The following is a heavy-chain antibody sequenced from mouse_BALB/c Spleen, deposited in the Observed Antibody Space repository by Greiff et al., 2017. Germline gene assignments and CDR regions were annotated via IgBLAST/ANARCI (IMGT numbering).Heavy chain of an antibody. CDR1: GYTFTSYN. Sequence: QVQLQQSGAELVKPGASVKMSCKASGYTFTSYNMHWVKQTPGQGLEWIGAIYPGNGDTSYNQKFKGKATLTADKSSSTAYMQLSSLTSEDSAVYYCARGIRDAMDYWGQGTSVTVSS. CDR3: ARGIRDAMDY. D-gene: IGHD1-2*01. CDR2: IYPGNGDT. V-gene: IGHV1-12*01. J-gene: IGHJ4*01.